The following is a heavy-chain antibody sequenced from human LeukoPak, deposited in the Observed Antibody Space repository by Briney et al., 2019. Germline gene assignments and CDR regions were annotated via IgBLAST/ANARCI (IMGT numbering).Heavy chain of an antibody. CDR3: ARDGKMSDYVNFDY. D-gene: IGHD3-16*01. Sequence: GRSLRLSCAASGFTFSSYAMHWVRQAPGKGLEWVAVISYDGSNKYYADSVKGRFTISRDNSKNTLYLQMNSLKAEDTAVYYCARDGKMSDYVNFDYWGQGTLVTVS. CDR2: ISYDGSNK. J-gene: IGHJ4*02. CDR1: GFTFSSYA. V-gene: IGHV3-30*04.